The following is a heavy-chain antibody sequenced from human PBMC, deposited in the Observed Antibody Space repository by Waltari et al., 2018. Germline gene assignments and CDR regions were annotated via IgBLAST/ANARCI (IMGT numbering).Heavy chain of an antibody. D-gene: IGHD6-13*01. CDR1: GGNFSSYA. Sequence: QVQLVQSGAEVKKPGSSVKVSCKASGGNFSSYAISWVRQAPGQGLAWTGGIIPIFGTANYAQKFQVRVTITADESTSTAYMELSSLRSEDTAVYYCASGGDGAAGPFNAFDIWGQGTMVTVSS. CDR3: ASGGDGAAGPFNAFDI. V-gene: IGHV1-69*12. J-gene: IGHJ3*02. CDR2: IIPIFGTA.